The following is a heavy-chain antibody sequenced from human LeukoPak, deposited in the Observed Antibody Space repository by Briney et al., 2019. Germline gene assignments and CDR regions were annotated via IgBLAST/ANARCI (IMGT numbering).Heavy chain of an antibody. Sequence: GGSLRLSCAASGFTFNNYGMHWVRQAPGKGLKWVAFIREDGSNKYYADSVKGRFTISRDNSKNTLYLQMNSLRAEDTAVYYCAKDTYYYGSGSHFSLDYWGQGTLVTVSS. J-gene: IGHJ4*02. V-gene: IGHV3-30*02. CDR1: GFTFNNYG. CDR3: AKDTYYYGSGSHFSLDY. CDR2: IREDGSNK. D-gene: IGHD3-10*01.